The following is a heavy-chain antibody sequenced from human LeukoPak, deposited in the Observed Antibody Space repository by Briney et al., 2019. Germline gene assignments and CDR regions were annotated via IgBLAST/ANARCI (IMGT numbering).Heavy chain of an antibody. J-gene: IGHJ6*03. Sequence: SETLSLTCSVSGGSILDSTYYWAWIRQPPGKGLEWIATIFYTGNTHYNPSLKSRVTMSVDTVKNQFSLNLNSVTAADTAVYYCARGGTMIEGYYYMDVWGKGTTVTVSS. D-gene: IGHD3-22*01. V-gene: IGHV4-39*01. CDR2: IFYTGNT. CDR3: ARGGTMIEGYYYMDV. CDR1: GGSILDSTYY.